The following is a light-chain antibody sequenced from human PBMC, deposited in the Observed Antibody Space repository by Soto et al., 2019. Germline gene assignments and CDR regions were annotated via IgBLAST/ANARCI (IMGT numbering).Light chain of an antibody. CDR1: SGDVGAYNY. V-gene: IGLV2-8*01. CDR3: TSYAGSNNLV. J-gene: IGLJ2*01. CDR2: EVS. Sequence: QSALTQPPSASGSPGQSVTISCTGTSGDVGAYNYVSWYQQHPGKPPKLMIYEVSKRPSGVPDRFSGSKSGNTASLTVSGLQAEDEADYYCTSYAGSNNLVFGGGTKLTVL.